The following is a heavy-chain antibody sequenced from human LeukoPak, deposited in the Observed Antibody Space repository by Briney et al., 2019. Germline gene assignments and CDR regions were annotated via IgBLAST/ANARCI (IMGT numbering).Heavy chain of an antibody. D-gene: IGHD6-13*01. Sequence: GGSLRLSCAASGFPFEVYGMSWVRHAPGKGLEWVSGINGNGGSTGYADSVKGRFTISRDNAKNSLYLQMNSLRAEDTALYYCARDRGSSVDAFEIWGQGTMVTVSS. CDR1: GFPFEVYG. J-gene: IGHJ3*02. V-gene: IGHV3-20*04. CDR3: ARDRGSSVDAFEI. CDR2: INGNGGST.